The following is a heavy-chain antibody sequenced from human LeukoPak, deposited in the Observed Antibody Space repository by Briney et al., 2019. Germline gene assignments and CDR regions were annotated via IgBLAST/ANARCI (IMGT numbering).Heavy chain of an antibody. Sequence: PSETLSLTCTVSGGSISSTSYYWGWIRQPPGKGLEWIASIYYSGSTYYNPSLKSRVTIPADTSTNQFSLNLSSVTAADTAVYYCATSITGTTIDYWGQGTLVTVSS. CDR3: ATSITGTTIDY. D-gene: IGHD1-7*01. J-gene: IGHJ4*02. CDR2: IYYSGST. CDR1: GGSISSTSYY. V-gene: IGHV4-39*01.